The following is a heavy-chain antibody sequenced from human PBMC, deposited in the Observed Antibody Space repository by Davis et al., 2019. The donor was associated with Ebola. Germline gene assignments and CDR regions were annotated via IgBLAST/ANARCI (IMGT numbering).Heavy chain of an antibody. D-gene: IGHD3-9*01. V-gene: IGHV3-33*01. CDR3: ARDPYFDWLLNPYFDY. Sequence: GGSLRLSCAASGFSFTSYGIHWVRQVPGKGLEWVAVMWFDGNRKDYADSVKGRFTISRDNAKNSLYLQMNSLRAEDTAVYYCARDPYFDWLLNPYFDYWGQGTLVTVSS. CDR1: GFSFTSYG. CDR2: MWFDGNRK. J-gene: IGHJ4*02.